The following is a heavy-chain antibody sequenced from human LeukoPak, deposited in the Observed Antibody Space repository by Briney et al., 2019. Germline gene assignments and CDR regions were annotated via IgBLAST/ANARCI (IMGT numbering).Heavy chain of an antibody. J-gene: IGHJ4*02. CDR3: AKVSGYTYDYFDY. V-gene: IGHV3-9*01. CDR1: GFTFDDYA. D-gene: IGHD5-18*01. Sequence: GGSLRLSCAASGFTFDDYAMHWVRQAPGKGLEWVSGISWNSGSVDYADSVKGRFTISRDNAKNSLYLQMNSLRAEDTALYYCAKVSGYTYDYFDYWGQGTLVTVSS. CDR2: ISWNSGSV.